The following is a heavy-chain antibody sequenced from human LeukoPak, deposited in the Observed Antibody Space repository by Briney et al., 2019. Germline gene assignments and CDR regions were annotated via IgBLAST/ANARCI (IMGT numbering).Heavy chain of an antibody. CDR1: GFTFSDYY. J-gene: IGHJ4*02. CDR3: ARSPDEYYFDY. CDR2: ISSSSSYT. Sequence: GGSLRLSCAASGFTFSDYYMSWIRQAPGKGLEWVSYISSSSSYTNYADSVKGRFTISRDNAKNSLYLQMNSLRAEDTAVYYCARSPDEYYFDYWGQGTLVTVSS. V-gene: IGHV3-11*06. D-gene: IGHD1-14*01.